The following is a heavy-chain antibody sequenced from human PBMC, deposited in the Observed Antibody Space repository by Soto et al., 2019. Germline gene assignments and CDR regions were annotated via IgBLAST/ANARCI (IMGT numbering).Heavy chain of an antibody. J-gene: IGHJ3*02. V-gene: IGHV3-48*02. CDR2: ISSSSSTI. Sequence: GGSLRLSCAASGFTFSTYSMNWVRQAPGKGLECISYISSSSSTIYYADSVKGRCTISRDNAKNSLYLQINSLRDEDTAVYYCARDDSSGCAIVAFDIWGQGTMVTVSS. CDR1: GFTFSTYS. CDR3: ARDDSSGCAIVAFDI. D-gene: IGHD3-22*01.